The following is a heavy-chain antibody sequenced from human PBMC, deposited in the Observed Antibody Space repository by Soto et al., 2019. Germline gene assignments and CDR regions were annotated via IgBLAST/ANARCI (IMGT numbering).Heavy chain of an antibody. CDR1: GGSISSGGYY. D-gene: IGHD6-19*01. V-gene: IGHV4-31*03. J-gene: IGHJ6*01. CDR2: IYYSGST. CDR3: TSDRRDWRGWYIPYGLDV. Sequence: SVTLSLTCTVSGGSISSGGYYWSWIRQHPGKGLESIGYIYYSGSTYYNPSLKSRVTISVDTSKNQFSLKLRFLTVVETAVYYSTSDRRDWRGWYIPYGLDVWAQGAKESVSS.